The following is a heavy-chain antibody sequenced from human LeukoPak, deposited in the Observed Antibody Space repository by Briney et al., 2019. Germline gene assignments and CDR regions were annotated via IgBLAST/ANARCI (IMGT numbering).Heavy chain of an antibody. CDR1: GFTFSSYL. CDR2: IKQDGSEK. Sequence: GGSLRLSCAASGFTFSSYLMTWLRQAPGKGLEWVANIKQDGSEKYYVDSVKGRFTISRDNAKNSLYLQMNSLRAEDTAVYYCARDTGGGYSCYDCWGQGTLVTVSS. D-gene: IGHD5-18*01. CDR3: ARDTGGGYSCYDC. J-gene: IGHJ4*02. V-gene: IGHV3-7*01.